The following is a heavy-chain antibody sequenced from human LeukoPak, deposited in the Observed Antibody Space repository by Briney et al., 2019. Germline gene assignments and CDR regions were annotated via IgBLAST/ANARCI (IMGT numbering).Heavy chain of an antibody. Sequence: PGGSLRLSCVASGFTFSSYAMHWVRQAPGKGLEWVAVISYDGSNKYYADSVKGRFTISRDNSKNTLYLQMNSLRAEDTAVYYCARAQFIVVVPAAISSWGQGTLVTVSS. V-gene: IGHV3-30*04. CDR2: ISYDGSNK. D-gene: IGHD2-2*01. CDR1: GFTFSSYA. J-gene: IGHJ4*02. CDR3: ARAQFIVVVPAAISS.